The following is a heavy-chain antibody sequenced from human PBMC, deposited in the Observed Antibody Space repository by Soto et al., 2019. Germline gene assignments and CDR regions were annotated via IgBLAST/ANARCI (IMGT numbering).Heavy chain of an antibody. CDR2: ISGSGGST. V-gene: IGHV3-23*01. Sequence: GGSLRLSCVGSGFTFSSCAMSWVRQTPGKGLEWVSSISGSGGSTFYADSVTGRFTISRDNSRNTLTLQMNSLRDEDTAVYYCAKHLSGSRRPHDHWGQGSPVTVSS. J-gene: IGHJ4*02. D-gene: IGHD3-22*01. CDR1: GFTFSSCA. CDR3: AKHLSGSRRPHDH.